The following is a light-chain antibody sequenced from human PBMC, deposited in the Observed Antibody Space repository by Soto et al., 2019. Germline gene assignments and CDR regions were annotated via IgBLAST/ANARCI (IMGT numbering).Light chain of an antibody. Sequence: DIQMTQSPFTLSASVGDRVTITCRASQSISSWLAWYQQKPGKAPKVLIYRASNLQSGVPSRFSGSGSGTEFTLTISSLQPDDFATYYCQQYNSYSITFGQGTRLEIK. J-gene: IGKJ5*01. CDR3: QQYNSYSIT. CDR1: QSISSW. CDR2: RAS. V-gene: IGKV1-5*03.